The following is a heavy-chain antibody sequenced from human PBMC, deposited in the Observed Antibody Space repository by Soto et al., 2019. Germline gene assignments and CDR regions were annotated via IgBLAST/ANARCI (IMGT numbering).Heavy chain of an antibody. D-gene: IGHD3-22*01. CDR2: ISAYNGNT. Sequence: ASVKVSCKASGYTFTSYGISWVRQAPGQGLEWMGWISAYNGNTNYAQKLQGRDTMTTDTSTSTAYMELRGLRSEDTAVYFCARDADYDSSGFYQMERGFEIWGEERMVTVSS. J-gene: IGHJ3*02. CDR3: ARDADYDSSGFYQMERGFEI. CDR1: GYTFTSYG. V-gene: IGHV1-18*01.